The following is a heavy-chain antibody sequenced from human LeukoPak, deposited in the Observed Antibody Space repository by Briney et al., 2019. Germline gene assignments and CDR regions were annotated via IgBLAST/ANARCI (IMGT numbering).Heavy chain of an antibody. CDR3: AKDKVLVYANVFDS. D-gene: IGHD2-8*01. Sequence: GRSLRLSCAASGFTFSSYAMHWVRQAPGKGLEWVAVISYDGSNKYYADSVKGRFTISRDSSKNTLFLQMNSLRAEDTAVYYCAKDKVLVYANVFDSWGQGTLVTVSS. V-gene: IGHV3-30-3*01. J-gene: IGHJ4*02. CDR1: GFTFSSYA. CDR2: ISYDGSNK.